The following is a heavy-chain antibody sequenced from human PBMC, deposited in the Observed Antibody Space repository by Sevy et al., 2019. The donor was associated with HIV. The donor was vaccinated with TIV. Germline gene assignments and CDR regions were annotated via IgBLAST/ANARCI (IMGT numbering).Heavy chain of an antibody. CDR2: ISYDGNIQ. J-gene: IGHJ4*02. D-gene: IGHD5-18*01. CDR1: GLTFSTYG. V-gene: IGHV3-30*18. Sequence: GGSLRLSCAASGLTFSTYGMHWVRRAPGKGLEWVAVISYDGNIQYYADSVKGRFTVSRDNSKNTLYLQMNSLRAEDSTVYYCAKDQRGYNYAPGYWGQGTLVTVSS. CDR3: AKDQRGYNYAPGY.